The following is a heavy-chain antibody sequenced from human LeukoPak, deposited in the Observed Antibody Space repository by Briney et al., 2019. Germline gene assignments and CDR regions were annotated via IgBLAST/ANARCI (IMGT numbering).Heavy chain of an antibody. CDR3: ARPYYDILTYDY. CDR2: ISSSSSYI. D-gene: IGHD3-9*01. Sequence: KPGGSLRLSCAASGFTFSSYSMNSVRQAPGKGLEWVSSISSSSSYIYYADSVKGRFTISRDNAKNSLYLQMNSLRAEDTAVYYCARPYYDILTYDYWGQGTLVTVSS. V-gene: IGHV3-21*01. CDR1: GFTFSSYS. J-gene: IGHJ4*02.